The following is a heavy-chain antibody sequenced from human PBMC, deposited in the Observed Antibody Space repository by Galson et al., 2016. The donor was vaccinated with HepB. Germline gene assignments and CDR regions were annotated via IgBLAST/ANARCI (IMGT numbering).Heavy chain of an antibody. J-gene: IGHJ4*02. Sequence: SETLSLTCTVSGGSVSGGLSYWSWIRQPPGKRLEWIGYINYSERTNYNPSLKSRVTISLDTSKNQFSLNLRSVTAADTAVYYCAKGGGSWGDYWGQGTLVTVSS. CDR3: AKGGGSWGDY. CDR2: INYSERT. D-gene: IGHD3-16*01. CDR1: GGSVSGGLSY. V-gene: IGHV4-61*01.